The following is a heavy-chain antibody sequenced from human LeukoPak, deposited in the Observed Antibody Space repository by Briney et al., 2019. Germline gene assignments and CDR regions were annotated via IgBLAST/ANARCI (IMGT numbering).Heavy chain of an antibody. V-gene: IGHV4-59*12. CDR1: GGSISNYY. CDR2: IYYSGSI. Sequence: SETLSLTCTVSGGSISNYYWSWIRQPPGKGLEWIAYIYYSGSIRYNPSLQSRVTISVDTSKNQFSLKLSSVTAADTAVYYCVRAHSRCSSTSCYGSSVGWFDPWGQGTLVTVSS. J-gene: IGHJ5*02. CDR3: VRAHSRCSSTSCYGSSVGWFDP. D-gene: IGHD2-2*01.